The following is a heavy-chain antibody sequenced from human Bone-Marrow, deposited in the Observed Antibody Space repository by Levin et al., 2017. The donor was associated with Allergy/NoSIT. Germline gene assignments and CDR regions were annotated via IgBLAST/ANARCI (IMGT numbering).Heavy chain of an antibody. V-gene: IGHV4-34*01. D-gene: IGHD2-2*02. CDR3: ARMGRPVVVPAAITS. Sequence: PSETLSLTCAVYGGSFSGYYWSWIRQPPGKGLEWIGEINHSGSTNYNPSLKSRVTISVDTSKNQFSLKLSSVTAADTAVYYCARMGRPVVVPAAITSWGQGTLVTVSS. CDR2: INHSGST. J-gene: IGHJ5*02. CDR1: GGSFSGYY.